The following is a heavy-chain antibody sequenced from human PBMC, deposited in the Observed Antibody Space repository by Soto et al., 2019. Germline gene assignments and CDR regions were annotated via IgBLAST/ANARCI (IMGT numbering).Heavy chain of an antibody. V-gene: IGHV2-5*02. CDR1: GFSLSTSGVG. CDR2: IYWDDDM. CDR3: VHRRRAAATYIFDI. J-gene: IGHJ3*02. Sequence: QITLKETGPTLVKPTQTITLTCTFSGFSLSTSGVGVGWIRQPPGKALEWLAVIYWDDDMRYSPSLKSRLTITKDTSRNQVVLTMTNMDPVDTATYYCVHRRRAAATYIFDIWGQGTMVTVSS. D-gene: IGHD6-13*01.